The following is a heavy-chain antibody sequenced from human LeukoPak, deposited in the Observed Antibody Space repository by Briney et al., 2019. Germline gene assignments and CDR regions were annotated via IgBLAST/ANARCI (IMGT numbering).Heavy chain of an antibody. J-gene: IGHJ4*02. Sequence: PGGSLRLSCAASGFTFSDHYMDWVRQAPGKGLEWVANIKQDGSEKYYVDSVKGRFTISRDNAKNSLYLQMNSLRAEDTAVYYCAGLYQPPFVWGQGTLVTVSS. V-gene: IGHV3-7*01. D-gene: IGHD3-16*01. CDR1: GFTFSDHY. CDR2: IKQDGSEK. CDR3: AGLYQPPFV.